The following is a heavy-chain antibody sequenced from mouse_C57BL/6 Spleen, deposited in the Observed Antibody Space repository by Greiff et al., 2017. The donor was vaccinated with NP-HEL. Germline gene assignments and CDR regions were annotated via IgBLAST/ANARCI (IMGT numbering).Heavy chain of an antibody. D-gene: IGHD1-1*01. CDR2: ISYDGSN. J-gene: IGHJ2*01. Sequence: EVKLVESGPGLVKPSQSLSLTCSVTGYSITSGYYWNWIRQFPGNKLEWMGYISYDGSNNYNPSLKNRISITRDTSKNQFFLKLNSVTTEDTATYYCASLVLRSYYFDYWGQGTTLTVSS. CDR3: ASLVLRSYYFDY. V-gene: IGHV3-6*01. CDR1: GYSITSGYY.